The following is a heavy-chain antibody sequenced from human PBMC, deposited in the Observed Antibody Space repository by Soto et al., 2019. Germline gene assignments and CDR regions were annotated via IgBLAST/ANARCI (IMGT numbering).Heavy chain of an antibody. CDR1: GGSFSGYY. CDR2: VNHSGST. Sequence: LSLTCAVYGGSFSGYYWTWVRQPPGKGLEWIGDVNHSGSTNQNPSLKSRVTISVDTSKNQFSLKLKSVTAADTAVYFCARGITTIPAVQGDAPDNCYFDSWGLGTLVTV. V-gene: IGHV4-34*01. D-gene: IGHD3-22*01. CDR3: ARGITTIPAVQGDAPDNCYFDS. J-gene: IGHJ4*02.